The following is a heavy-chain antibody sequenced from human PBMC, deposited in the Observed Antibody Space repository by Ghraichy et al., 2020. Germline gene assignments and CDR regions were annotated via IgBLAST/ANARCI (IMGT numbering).Heavy chain of an antibody. J-gene: IGHJ3*02. CDR3: AKDIKKVSWGTYSSGWYDAFDI. CDR2: ISWNSGSI. Sequence: GGSLRLSCAASGFTFDDYAMHWVRQAPGKGLEWVSGISWNSGSIGYADSVKGRFTISRDNAKNSLYLQMNSLRAEDTALYYCAKDIKKVSWGTYSSGWYDAFDIWGQGTMVTVSS. D-gene: IGHD6-19*01. V-gene: IGHV3-9*01. CDR1: GFTFDDYA.